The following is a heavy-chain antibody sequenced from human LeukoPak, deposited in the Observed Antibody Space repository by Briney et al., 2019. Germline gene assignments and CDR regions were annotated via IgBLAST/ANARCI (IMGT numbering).Heavy chain of an antibody. V-gene: IGHV4-39*07. CDR2: IYYSGST. CDR1: GGSISSSSYY. D-gene: IGHD6-6*01. CDR3: ARAGYLAPRWAEYFQH. J-gene: IGHJ1*01. Sequence: SETLSLTCTVSGGSISSSSYYWGWIRQPPGKGLEWIGSIYYSGSTYYNPSLKSRVTISVDTSKNQFSLKLSSVTAADTAVYYCARAGYLAPRWAEYFQHWGQGTLVTVSS.